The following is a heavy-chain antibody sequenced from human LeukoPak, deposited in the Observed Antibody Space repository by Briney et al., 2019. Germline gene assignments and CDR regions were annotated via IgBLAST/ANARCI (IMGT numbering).Heavy chain of an antibody. CDR3: AREVTTGWFDP. V-gene: IGHV3-30-3*01. D-gene: IGHD4-17*01. CDR1: GFSFTTYT. Sequence: PGGSLRLSCAASGFSFTTYTIHWVRQAPGKGLEWVTVISYDGSNEYYADSVKGRFTISRDHSKNTLYLQMNSLRAEDTAVYYCAREVTTGWFDPWGQGTLVTVSS. J-gene: IGHJ5*02. CDR2: ISYDGSNE.